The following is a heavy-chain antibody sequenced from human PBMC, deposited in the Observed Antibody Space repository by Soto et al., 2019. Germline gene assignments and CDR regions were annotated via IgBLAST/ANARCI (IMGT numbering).Heavy chain of an antibody. V-gene: IGHV3-30*18. CDR3: GKDNGWLGELLLGPGGMDV. D-gene: IGHD3-10*01. Sequence: PGGSLRLSCAASGFTFSSYGMHWVRQAPGKGLEWVAVISYDGSNKYYADSVKGRFTISRDNSKNTLYLQMDSLRAEDTAVYYCGKDNGWLGELLLGPGGMDVGGKGTTVTVPS. J-gene: IGHJ6*04. CDR2: ISYDGSNK. CDR1: GFTFSSYG.